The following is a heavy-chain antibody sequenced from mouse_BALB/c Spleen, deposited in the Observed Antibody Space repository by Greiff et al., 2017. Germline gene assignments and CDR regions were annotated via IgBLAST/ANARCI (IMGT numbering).Heavy chain of an antibody. CDR2: ISYSGST. J-gene: IGHJ1*01. Sequence: EVQLQESGPGLVKPSQSLSLTFTVTGYSITSDYAWNWIRQFPGNKLEWMGYISYSGSTSYNPSLKSRISITRDTSKNQFFLQLNSVTTEDTATYYCATEKGYDYDGWYFDVWGAGTTVTVSS. CDR3: ATEKGYDYDGWYFDV. V-gene: IGHV3-2*02. D-gene: IGHD2-4*01. CDR1: GYSITSDYA.